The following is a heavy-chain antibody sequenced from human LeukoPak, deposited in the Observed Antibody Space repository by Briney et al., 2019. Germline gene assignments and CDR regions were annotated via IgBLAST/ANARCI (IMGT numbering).Heavy chain of an antibody. CDR1: GFTFSNAW. CDR2: IKSKTDGGTT. J-gene: IGHJ4*02. D-gene: IGHD3-10*01. Sequence: PGGSLRLSCAASGFTFSNAWMSWVRQAPGKGLEWVGRIKSKTDGGTTDYAAPVKGRFTIPRDDSKNTLYLQMNSLKTEDTAVYYCTTDYYGSGTTRGGYYFDYWGQGTLVTVSS. V-gene: IGHV3-15*01. CDR3: TTDYYGSGTTRGGYYFDY.